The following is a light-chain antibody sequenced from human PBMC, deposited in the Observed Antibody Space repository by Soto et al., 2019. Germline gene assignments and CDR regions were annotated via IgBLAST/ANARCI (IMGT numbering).Light chain of an antibody. J-gene: IGLJ2*01. Sequence: SYELTQAPSVSVAPGQTATITCGGTKIESKSVNWYQQRPGQAPALVVYADDSRPSGIPGRLSGSNSGDPATLTITRVEAEDEAGYDCQVGDSSSENVVCGGGTKVTVL. V-gene: IGLV3-21*02. CDR2: ADD. CDR3: QVGDSSSENVV. CDR1: KIESKS.